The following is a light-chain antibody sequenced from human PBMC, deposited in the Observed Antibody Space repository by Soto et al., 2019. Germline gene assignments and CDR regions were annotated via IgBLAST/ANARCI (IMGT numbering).Light chain of an antibody. J-gene: IGKJ1*01. CDR1: QSISSW. CDR3: QQYNSFPWT. Sequence: DIQMTQSHSTLSASVGDRVTITCRASQSISSWLAWYQQKPGKAPKVLIYKASSLESGVPSRFSGSGSGTEFTLSISSLQPDDFATYYCQQYNSFPWTFGQGTKVEI. CDR2: KAS. V-gene: IGKV1-5*03.